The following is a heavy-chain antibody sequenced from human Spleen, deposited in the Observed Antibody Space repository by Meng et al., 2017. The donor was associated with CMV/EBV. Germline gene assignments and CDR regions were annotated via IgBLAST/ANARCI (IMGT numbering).Heavy chain of an antibody. D-gene: IGHD3-3*01. CDR3: ARGTGITIFGVTFDY. Sequence: SGGYLSSSGYYWSWIRQHPGKGLEWIGYIYYSGSTFNNPSLKSRVTISVDTSKKQFSLKLSSVTAADTAVYYCARGTGITIFGVTFDYWGQGTLVTVSS. CDR1: GGYLSSSGYY. J-gene: IGHJ4*02. CDR2: IYYSGST. V-gene: IGHV4-31*02.